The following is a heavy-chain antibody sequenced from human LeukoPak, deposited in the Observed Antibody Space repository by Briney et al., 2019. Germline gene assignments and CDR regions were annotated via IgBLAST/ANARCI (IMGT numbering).Heavy chain of an antibody. CDR1: GFTFSSYA. CDR3: ARVLGLDHDY. V-gene: IGHV3-21*01. CDR2: ISSSSSYI. J-gene: IGHJ4*02. D-gene: IGHD1-7*01. Sequence: GGSLRLSCAASGFTFSSYAMNWVRQAPGKGLEWVSSISSSSSYIYYADSVKGRFTISRDNAKNSLYLQMNSLRAEDTAVYYCARVLGLDHDYWGQGTLVTVSS.